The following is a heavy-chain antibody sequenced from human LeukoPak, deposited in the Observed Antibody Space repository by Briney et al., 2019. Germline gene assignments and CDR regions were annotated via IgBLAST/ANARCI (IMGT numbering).Heavy chain of an antibody. CDR1: GFTFSSYA. D-gene: IGHD3-10*01. Sequence: SGGSLRPSCAASGFTFSSYAMSWVRQAPGKGLEWVSAISGSGGSTYYADSVKGRFTISRDNSKNTLYLQMNSLRAEDTAVYYCARGLVRVGPSMVDYWGQGTLVTVSS. CDR2: ISGSGGST. J-gene: IGHJ4*02. V-gene: IGHV3-23*01. CDR3: ARGLVRVGPSMVDY.